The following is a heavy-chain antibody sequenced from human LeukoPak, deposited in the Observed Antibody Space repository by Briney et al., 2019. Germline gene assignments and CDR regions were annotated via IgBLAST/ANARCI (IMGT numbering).Heavy chain of an antibody. V-gene: IGHV3-30*18. CDR3: AKDLSSSGWNHFDY. Sequence: GGSLRLSCAASGFTFSNYGMHWVRQAPGKGLERVAVISSDGSNKYYADSVKGRFTISRDYSKNTLYLQMNSLRAEDTAVYYCAKDLSSSGWNHFDYWGQGTLVTVSS. D-gene: IGHD6-25*01. J-gene: IGHJ4*02. CDR1: GFTFSNYG. CDR2: ISSDGSNK.